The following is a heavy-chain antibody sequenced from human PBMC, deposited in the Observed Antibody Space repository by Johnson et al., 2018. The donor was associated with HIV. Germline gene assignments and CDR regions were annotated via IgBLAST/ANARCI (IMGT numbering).Heavy chain of an antibody. D-gene: IGHD6-6*01. CDR1: GFTFSSYG. Sequence: VQLVESGGGVVQRGGSLRVSCAASGFTFSSYGLIWVRQAPGKGLEWVSAISGSGGSTLYADTMKGRFTISRDNSKNTLYLQMNSLRAEDTAVYYCAKGVRGSSCYDAFDIWGQGTMVTVS. CDR2: ISGSGGST. V-gene: IGHV3-23*04. J-gene: IGHJ3*02. CDR3: AKGVRGSSCYDAFDI.